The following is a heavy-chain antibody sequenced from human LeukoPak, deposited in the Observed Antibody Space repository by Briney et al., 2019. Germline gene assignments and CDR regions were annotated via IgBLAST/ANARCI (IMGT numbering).Heavy chain of an antibody. J-gene: IGHJ4*02. Sequence: GGSLRLSCAASGLTFSSYGMHWVRQAPDKGLEWVAFIRSDGSTKYYADSVKGRFTISRDNSKNTLYLQMNSLRAEDTAVYYCARESGYSYGGTDYYFDYWGQGTLVTVSS. D-gene: IGHD5-18*01. CDR3: ARESGYSYGGTDYYFDY. V-gene: IGHV3-30*02. CDR1: GLTFSSYG. CDR2: IRSDGSTK.